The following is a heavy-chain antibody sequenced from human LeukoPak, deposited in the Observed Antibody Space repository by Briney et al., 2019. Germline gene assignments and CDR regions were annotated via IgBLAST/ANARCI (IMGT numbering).Heavy chain of an antibody. CDR1: GLTFSTYA. J-gene: IGHJ3*02. CDR3: AKPHGSGYGPFDI. CDR2: ISGSGAST. V-gene: IGHV3-23*01. D-gene: IGHD3-22*01. Sequence: PRGPQRLSCAASGLTFSTYAMSWVRQGPGKGLEWVSAISGSGASTYYADSVKGRLTISRDNSKITLYLQMNSLRAEDTAVYYCAKPHGSGYGPFDIWGQGTMVTVSS.